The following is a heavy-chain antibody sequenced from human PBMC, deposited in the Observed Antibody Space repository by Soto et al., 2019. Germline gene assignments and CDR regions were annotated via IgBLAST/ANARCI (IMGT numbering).Heavy chain of an antibody. CDR3: ARGDRYSGSFSDYFDP. Sequence: SETLSLTCIVSGASISTGGYSWSWIRQPPGKGPEWIGYIYESGRTYYKPSLKSRASISMDKSRNQFSVRLTSVTAADTAVYFCARGDRYSGSFSDYFDPWGQGTLVTVSS. J-gene: IGHJ5*02. D-gene: IGHD1-26*01. V-gene: IGHV4-30-2*01. CDR1: GASISTGGYS. CDR2: IYESGRT.